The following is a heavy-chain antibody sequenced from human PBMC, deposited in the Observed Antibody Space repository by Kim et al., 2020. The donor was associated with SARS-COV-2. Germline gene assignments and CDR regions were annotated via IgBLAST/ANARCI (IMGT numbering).Heavy chain of an antibody. J-gene: IGHJ6*02. CDR2: ISYDGSNK. CDR1: GFTFSSYG. Sequence: GGSLRLSCAASGFTFSSYGMHWVRQAPGKGLEWVAVISYDGSNKYYADSVKGRFTISRDNSKNTLYLQMNSLRAEDTAVYYCAKDQEAARPYYHYGVDVWGQGATITVSS. V-gene: IGHV3-30*18. D-gene: IGHD6-6*01. CDR3: AKDQEAARPYYHYGVDV.